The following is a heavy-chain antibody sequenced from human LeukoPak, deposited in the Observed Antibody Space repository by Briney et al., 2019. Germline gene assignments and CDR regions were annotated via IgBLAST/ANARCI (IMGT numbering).Heavy chain of an antibody. V-gene: IGHV3-30*03. CDR1: GISFSSFG. J-gene: IGHJ4*02. CDR3: ARDHNIHDSTGYFAY. D-gene: IGHD3-22*01. Sequence: GGSLRLSCAASGISFSSFGMHWVRQAPGKGLEWLAAMTYSGGTKYYADSVKGRFTISRDNSKNKLYLQMNSLRAEDTAVYYCARDHNIHDSTGYFAYWGQGTLVTVSS. CDR2: MTYSGGTK.